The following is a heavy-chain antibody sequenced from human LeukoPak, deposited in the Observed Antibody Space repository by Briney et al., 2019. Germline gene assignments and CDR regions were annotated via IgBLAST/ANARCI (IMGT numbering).Heavy chain of an antibody. J-gene: IGHJ4*02. CDR2: IYYSGST. Sequence: PPETLSHTRTVSGGSTTTVGTCCSWIRQHPGKGLEWIGYIYYSGSTYYNPSLKSRVTISVDTSKNQFSLKISSVTAPDTAVYYCAGSGYSYDSSVCFYLCDSWGQGTLVTVSS. V-gene: IGHV4-31*03. CDR3: AGSGYSYDSSVCFYLCDS. CDR1: GGSTTTVGTC. D-gene: IGHD3-22*01.